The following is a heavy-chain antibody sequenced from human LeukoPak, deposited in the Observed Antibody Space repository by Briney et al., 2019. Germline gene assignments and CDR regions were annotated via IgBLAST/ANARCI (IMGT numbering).Heavy chain of an antibody. CDR3: ARVVTIFGVANNWFDP. V-gene: IGHV1-2*02. Sequence: ASVKVSCKASGYTFTGYYMHWVRQAPGQGLEWMGWINPNSGGTNYAQKFQGRVTMTRDTSISTAYMELSRLGSDDTAVYYCARVVTIFGVANNWFDPWGQGTLVTVSS. CDR1: GYTFTGYY. CDR2: INPNSGGT. J-gene: IGHJ5*02. D-gene: IGHD3-3*01.